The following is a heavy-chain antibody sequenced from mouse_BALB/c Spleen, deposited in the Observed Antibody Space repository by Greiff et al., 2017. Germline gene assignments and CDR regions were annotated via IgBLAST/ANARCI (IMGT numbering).Heavy chain of an antibody. CDR3: VMVEYGNFGWYFDV. CDR1: GFSLTSYD. D-gene: IGHD2-10*02. CDR2: IWTGGGT. V-gene: IGHV2-9-2*01. Sequence: QVQLKESGPGLVAPSQSLSITCTVSGFSLTSYDISWIRQPPGKGLEWLGVIWTGGGTNYNSAFMSRLSISKDNSKSQVFLKMNSLQTDDTAIYYCVMVEYGNFGWYFDVWGAGTTVTVSS. J-gene: IGHJ1*01.